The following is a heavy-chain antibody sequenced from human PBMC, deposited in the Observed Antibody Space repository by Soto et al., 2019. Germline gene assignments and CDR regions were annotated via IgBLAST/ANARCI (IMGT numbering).Heavy chain of an antibody. J-gene: IGHJ6*03. V-gene: IGHV4-39*01. CDR3: ARRLDVGNGYDTAPMDA. CDR1: GASIGSSSYY. CDR2: VYYTGST. D-gene: IGHD3-22*01. Sequence: QLLLQESGPGLVKPPETLSLTCIVSGASIGSSSYYWAWIRQPPGKGLEWIGSVYYTGSTSYHPSFKTRVTISLDTSKNELALRLSSLTAADSAIYDRARRLDVGNGYDTAPMDAWGIGTKVTVSS.